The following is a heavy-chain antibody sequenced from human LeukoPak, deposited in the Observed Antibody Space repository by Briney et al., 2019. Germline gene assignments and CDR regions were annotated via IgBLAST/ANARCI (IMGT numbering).Heavy chain of an antibody. CDR3: ARDRGREKPPYYYYYMDV. CDR1: GYTFTGYY. Sequence: ASVKVSCKASGYTFTGYYMHWVRQAPGQGLEWMGWINPNSGGTNYAQKFQGRVTMTRDTSISTAYMELSRLRSDDTAVYYCARDRGREKPPYYYYYMDVWGKGTTVTISS. CDR2: INPNSGGT. D-gene: IGHD3-10*01. J-gene: IGHJ6*03. V-gene: IGHV1-2*02.